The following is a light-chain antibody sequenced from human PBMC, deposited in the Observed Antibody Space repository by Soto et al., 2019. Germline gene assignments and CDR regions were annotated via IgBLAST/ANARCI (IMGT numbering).Light chain of an antibody. CDR3: QSYDNTLSGFYV. CDR2: GNS. Sequence: QSVLTQPPSVSGAPGQRVTISCTGSSSNIGAGYDVHWYQQLPGTAPKLLIYGNSNRPSGVPDRFSGSKSDTSVSLAITGLQDEDEADYYCQSYDNTLSGFYVFGTGPKLTVL. J-gene: IGLJ1*01. V-gene: IGLV1-40*01. CDR1: SSNIGAGYD.